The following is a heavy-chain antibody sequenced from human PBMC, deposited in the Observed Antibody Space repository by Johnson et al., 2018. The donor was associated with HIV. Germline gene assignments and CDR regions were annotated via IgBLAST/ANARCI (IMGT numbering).Heavy chain of an antibody. V-gene: IGHV3-11*04. D-gene: IGHD7-27*01. CDR3: ARQLATGDYAFDI. CDR1: GFTVSSNY. CDR2: ISSSDSTI. J-gene: IGHJ3*02. Sequence: VQLVESGGGLVQPGGSLRLSCAASGFTVSSNYMSWVRQAPGKGLEWISYISSSDSTIYYADSVKGRFTISRDNAKNSLYLQMNSLRAEDTAVYYCARQLATGDYAFDIWGQGTMVTVSS.